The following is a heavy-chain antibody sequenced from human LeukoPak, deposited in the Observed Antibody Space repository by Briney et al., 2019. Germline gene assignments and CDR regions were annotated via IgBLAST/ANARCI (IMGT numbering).Heavy chain of an antibody. V-gene: IGHV3-48*04. CDR2: ISSSGSTI. Sequence: PGRSLRLSCVPSGFPFSRYGMNWVRQAPGKGLEWVSYISSSGSTIYYADSVKGRFTISRDNAKNSLYLQMNSLRAEDTAVYYCARVESGEQWLVPYFDYWGQGTLVTVSS. CDR3: ARVESGEQWLVPYFDY. J-gene: IGHJ4*02. CDR1: GFPFSRYG. D-gene: IGHD6-19*01.